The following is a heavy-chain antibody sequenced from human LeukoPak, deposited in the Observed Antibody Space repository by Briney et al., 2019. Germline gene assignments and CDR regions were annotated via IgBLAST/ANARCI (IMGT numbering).Heavy chain of an antibody. CDR2: IYTSGST. CDR1: GGSISSYY. D-gene: IGHD5-12*01. Sequence: PSETLSLTCTVSGGSISSYYWSWIRQPAGKGLEWIGRIYTSGSTNYSPSLKSRVTMSVDTSKNQFSLKLSSVTAADTAVYYCARAERGSGYDYWFDPWGQGTLVTVSS. CDR3: ARAERGSGYDYWFDP. V-gene: IGHV4-4*07. J-gene: IGHJ5*02.